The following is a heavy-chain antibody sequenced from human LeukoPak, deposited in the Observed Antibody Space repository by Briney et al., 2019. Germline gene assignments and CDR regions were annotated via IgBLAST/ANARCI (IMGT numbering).Heavy chain of an antibody. Sequence: TGGSLRLSCAASGFTFTDYWMHWVRQAPGKGLVWVSRINNDGSSTNYADSVKGRFTISRDNSKNTLYLQMNSLRAEDTAVYYCANRPGNHDILTQYYFDYWGQGTLVTVSS. D-gene: IGHD3-9*01. CDR2: INNDGSST. J-gene: IGHJ4*02. CDR3: ANRPGNHDILTQYYFDY. V-gene: IGHV3-74*01. CDR1: GFTFTDYW.